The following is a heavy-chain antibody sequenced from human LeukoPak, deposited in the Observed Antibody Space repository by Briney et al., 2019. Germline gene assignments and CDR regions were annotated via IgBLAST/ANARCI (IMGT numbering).Heavy chain of an antibody. CDR3: ARGNEYTWWQ. CDR1: DGSIKTNYW. Sequence: PSETLSLTCTVSDGSIKTNYWWTWVRQPPGKGLEWIGETWHSGSSTNYNPSLKSRVTMSVDKPKSQFSLKLTSVTAADTAIYYCARGNEYTWWQWSQGTLVTVSS. CDR2: TWHSGSST. J-gene: IGHJ4*02. V-gene: IGHV4-4*02. D-gene: IGHD2-15*01.